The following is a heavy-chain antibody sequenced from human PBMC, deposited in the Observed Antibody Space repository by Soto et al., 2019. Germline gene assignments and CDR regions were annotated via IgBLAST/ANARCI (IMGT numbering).Heavy chain of an antibody. CDR2: IFHDGTA. V-gene: IGHV4-4*02. CDR3: ARLVYDTRLNYMYFDF. CDR1: GVSLTSGNW. Sequence: SETLSLTCAVSGVSLTSGNWWTWVRQSPQRGLEYIGEIFHDGTANYYPSFERRVAMSVDTSRNQFSLKLTAVTAADTAVYFCARLVYDTRLNYMYFDFWGPGTLVTVSS. D-gene: IGHD3-10*01. J-gene: IGHJ4*02.